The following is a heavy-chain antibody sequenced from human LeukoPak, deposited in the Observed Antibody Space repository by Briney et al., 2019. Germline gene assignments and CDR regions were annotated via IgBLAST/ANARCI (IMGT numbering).Heavy chain of an antibody. CDR2: IHSSGST. D-gene: IGHD1-26*01. J-gene: IGHJ3*01. V-gene: IGHV4-4*07. Sequence: SETLSLTCTVSGGSISNYYWSWIRQSAGKGLEWIGRIHSSGSTNFNPSLRSRVTMSADTSKHQFSLWLTSVTAADTALYYSARGIATITQDSFDVWGLGTMVTVSS. CDR1: GGSISNYY. CDR3: ARGIATITQDSFDV.